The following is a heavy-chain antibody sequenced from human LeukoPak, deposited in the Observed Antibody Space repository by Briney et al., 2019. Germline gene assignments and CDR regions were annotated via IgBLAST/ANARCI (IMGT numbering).Heavy chain of an antibody. CDR3: ASSDCSGGRCYPFDY. J-gene: IGHJ4*02. V-gene: IGHV1-69*02. CDR1: GGTFSSYT. Sequence: SVKVSCKASGGTFSSYTISWVRQAPGQGLEWMGRIIPILGIANYAQKFQGRVTITADKSTSTAYMELSSLRSEDTAVYYCASSDCSGGRCYPFDYWGQGTLVTVSS. CDR2: IIPILGIA. D-gene: IGHD2-15*01.